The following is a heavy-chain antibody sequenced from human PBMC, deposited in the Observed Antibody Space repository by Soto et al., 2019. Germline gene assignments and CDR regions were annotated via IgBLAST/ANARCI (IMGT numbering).Heavy chain of an antibody. V-gene: IGHV4-4*02. CDR1: SGSISSSNW. Sequence: SETLSLTCAVSSGSISSSNWWSWVRQPPGKGLEWIGEIYHSGSTNYNPSLKSRVTISVDKSKNQFSLKLSSVTAADTAVYYCARVGDGYNSDGFDYWGQGTLVTVSS. D-gene: IGHD5-12*01. J-gene: IGHJ4*02. CDR2: IYHSGST. CDR3: ARVGDGYNSDGFDY.